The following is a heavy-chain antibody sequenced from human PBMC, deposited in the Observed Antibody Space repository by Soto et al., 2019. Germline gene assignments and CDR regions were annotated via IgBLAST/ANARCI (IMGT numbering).Heavy chain of an antibody. D-gene: IGHD6-19*01. Sequence: EVQLVESRGDLVQPGGSLRLSCAASGFRISIYRMNWVRQAPGKGLEWFSYITSDTKTIQYTDSVKGRFTISRDNAKSLVFLQMNSLREEDTAVYFCARSVEGHFDFWGQGTVVTVSS. CDR3: ARSVEGHFDF. V-gene: IGHV3-48*02. CDR2: ITSDTKTI. J-gene: IGHJ4*02. CDR1: GFRISIYR.